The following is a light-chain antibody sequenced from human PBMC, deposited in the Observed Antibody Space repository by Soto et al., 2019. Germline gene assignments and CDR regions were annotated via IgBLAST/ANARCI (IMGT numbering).Light chain of an antibody. CDR1: QSISRY. J-gene: IGKJ4*01. Sequence: DIQMTQSPSSLAASLGDRVTITCRASQSISRYLNWYQQKPGKAPKLLIYAASSLQSGVPSRFSGSGSGTDFTLTISSLQHEDFATYYCQQSYSTLWLTFGGGTKVDIK. V-gene: IGKV1-39*01. CDR2: AAS. CDR3: QQSYSTLWLT.